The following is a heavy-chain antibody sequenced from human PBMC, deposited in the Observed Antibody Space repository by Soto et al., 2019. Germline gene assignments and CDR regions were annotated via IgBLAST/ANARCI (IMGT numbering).Heavy chain of an antibody. Sequence: SVKVSCKASGGTFSSYTISWVRQAPGQGLEWMGRIIPILGIANYAQKFRGRVSITADKSTSTAYMELSSLRSEDTAMYYCAASYGSGYRAFDFWGQGALVTVSS. V-gene: IGHV1-69*02. D-gene: IGHD3-10*01. J-gene: IGHJ4*02. CDR2: IIPILGIA. CDR1: GGTFSSYT. CDR3: AASYGSGYRAFDF.